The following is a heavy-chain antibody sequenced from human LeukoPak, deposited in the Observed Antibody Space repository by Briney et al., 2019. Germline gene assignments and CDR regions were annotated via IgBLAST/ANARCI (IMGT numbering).Heavy chain of an antibody. CDR2: IYYSGST. CDR3: VDFWSGYPS. Sequence: PSETLSLTCFVSGGSTRSYSWGWIRQPPGKGLEWIGSIYYSGSTYYNPSLKSRVTISVDTSKNQFSLKLSSVTAADTAVYYCVDFWSGYPSWGQGTLVTVSS. J-gene: IGHJ5*02. V-gene: IGHV4-39*01. D-gene: IGHD3-3*01. CDR1: GGSTRSYS.